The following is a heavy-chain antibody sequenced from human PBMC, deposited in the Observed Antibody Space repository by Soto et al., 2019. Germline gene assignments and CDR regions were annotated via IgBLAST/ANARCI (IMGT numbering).Heavy chain of an antibody. D-gene: IGHD2-15*01. V-gene: IGHV5-10-1*01. Sequence: GESLKISGKGSGNSFTNSCINGGRKMPGKGLEWMGRIDPDDSYTNYSPSFQGHVTISVDKSISTAYLQWSSLQASDTAIYYCARLPPPTYCSGSTCSGYWGQGTLVTVSS. CDR2: IDPDDSYT. CDR1: GNSFTNSC. CDR3: ARLPPPTYCSGSTCSGY. J-gene: IGHJ4*02.